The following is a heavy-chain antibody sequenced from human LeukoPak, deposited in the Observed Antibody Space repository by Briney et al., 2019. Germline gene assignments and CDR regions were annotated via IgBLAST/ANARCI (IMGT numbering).Heavy chain of an antibody. CDR3: ARGTADEDYVWFDP. J-gene: IGHJ5*02. Sequence: SQTLSLTCAISGDSVSSNSAAWNWIRQSPSRGLEWLGRTYYRSKWYNDFAVSVKSRITINPDTSKNQFSLQLNSVTPEDTAVYYCARGTADEDYVWFDPWGQGTLVTVSS. D-gene: IGHD4-17*01. CDR2: TYYRSKWYN. CDR1: GDSVSSNSAA. V-gene: IGHV6-1*01.